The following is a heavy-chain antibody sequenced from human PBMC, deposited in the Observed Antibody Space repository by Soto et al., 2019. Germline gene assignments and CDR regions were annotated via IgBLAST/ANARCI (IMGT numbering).Heavy chain of an antibody. Sequence: VKVSCKPSGYTFTSYAMHWVRQAPGQRLEWMGWINAGNGNTKYSQKFQGRVTITRDTSASTAYMELSSLRSEDTAVYYCARGDYHDSSGPFSDAFDVWGQGTMVTVSS. CDR2: INAGNGNT. CDR1: GYTFTSYA. CDR3: ARGDYHDSSGPFSDAFDV. D-gene: IGHD3-22*01. J-gene: IGHJ3*01. V-gene: IGHV1-3*01.